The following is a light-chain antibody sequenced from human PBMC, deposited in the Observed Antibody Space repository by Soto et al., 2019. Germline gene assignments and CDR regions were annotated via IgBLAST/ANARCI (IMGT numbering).Light chain of an antibody. V-gene: IGKV1-16*02. CDR2: AAS. CDR3: QQYHSWRST. Sequence: DIQMTQSPSSLSASVGDTVTITCRASQDIGNFFAWFQQKPGTAPKSLISAASSLQSGVPSKFSVSGSGTDITLTINSLQPEDVATYYCQQYHSWRSTFGGGSKLEI. J-gene: IGKJ4*01. CDR1: QDIGNF.